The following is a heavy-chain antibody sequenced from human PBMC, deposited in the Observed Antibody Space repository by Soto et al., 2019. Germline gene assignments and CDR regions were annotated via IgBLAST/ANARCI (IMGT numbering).Heavy chain of an antibody. CDR2: ISAYNGNT. J-gene: IGHJ5*02. V-gene: IGHV1-18*01. Sequence: GASVKVSCKASGYTFTIYGISWVLRAPVQGLEWMGWISAYNGNTNYAQKLQGRVTMTTDTSTSTAYMELRSLRSDDTAIYYCAREPSVVGAWFDPWGQGTLVTVSS. D-gene: IGHD2-2*01. CDR3: AREPSVVGAWFDP. CDR1: GYTFTIYG.